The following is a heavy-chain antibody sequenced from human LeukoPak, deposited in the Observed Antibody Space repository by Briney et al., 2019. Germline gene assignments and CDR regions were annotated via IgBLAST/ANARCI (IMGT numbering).Heavy chain of an antibody. J-gene: IGHJ5*02. V-gene: IGHV3-30*01. CDR2: VSYDGTQK. CDR1: GFTFSSYA. CDR3: ARSPVATAVNYWFDP. D-gene: IGHD2-21*01. Sequence: GRSLRLSCAASGFTFSSYAMHWVRQAPGKGLEWVAVVSYDGTQKKYADSVKGRFTISRDNSKNTLYLQMDCLRVEDMAVYYCARSPVATAVNYWFDPWGQGTLVTVSS.